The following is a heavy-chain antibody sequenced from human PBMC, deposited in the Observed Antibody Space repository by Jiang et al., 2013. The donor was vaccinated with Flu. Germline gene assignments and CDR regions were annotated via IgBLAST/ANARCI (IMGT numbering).Heavy chain of an antibody. Sequence: GPGLVKPSETLSLTCQVSGGSISSSTYYWGWIRQPPGKGLEWIGSIYYSGSTYYNPALKSRVAISLDTSKNQFSLRLSSLTAADTAVFYCARHSSIKTVTFDYWGQGTLVAVSS. V-gene: IGHV4-39*01. J-gene: IGHJ4*02. D-gene: IGHD4-17*01. CDR1: GGSISSSTYY. CDR3: ARHSSIKTVTFDY. CDR2: IYYSGST.